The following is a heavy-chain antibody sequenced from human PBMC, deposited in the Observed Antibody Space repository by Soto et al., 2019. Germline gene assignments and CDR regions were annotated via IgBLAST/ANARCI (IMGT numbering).Heavy chain of an antibody. J-gene: IGHJ4*02. D-gene: IGHD3-22*01. V-gene: IGHV3-21*01. CDR3: ARGQGSSGSHLDY. Sequence: EVPLVESGGDLVKPGGSLRLSCAASGFTFSSYSMNWVRQAPGQGLEWVSFISSSSTYIYYADSVKGRFTISRDNAQNSLDLQMNSLRAEDTAVYYCARGQGSSGSHLDYWGQGTLVTVSS. CDR2: ISSSSTYI. CDR1: GFTFSSYS.